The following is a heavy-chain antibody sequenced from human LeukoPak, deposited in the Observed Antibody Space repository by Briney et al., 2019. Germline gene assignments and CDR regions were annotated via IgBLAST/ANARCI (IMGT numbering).Heavy chain of an antibody. V-gene: IGHV3-11*06. CDR1: AFTSSDYY. D-gene: IGHD4-17*01. CDR2: ISITSSYT. CDR3: ARDLCAGDYSPQYFEH. Sequence: GLSLRLSSTASAFTSSDYYTTWIRQAPGKGLEWFSYISITSSYTNYADSVKGLFTISTDKAKNSLYLEMTSLRAEDTAVYYCARDLCAGDYSPQYFEHWGQGTLVTVSS. J-gene: IGHJ1*01.